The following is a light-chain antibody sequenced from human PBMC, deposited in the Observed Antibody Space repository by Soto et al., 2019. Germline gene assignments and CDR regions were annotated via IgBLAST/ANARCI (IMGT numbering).Light chain of an antibody. Sequence: EIVLTQSPATLSLSPVERATLSCRASQSVNTYLVWYQQKPGQAPRLLIYDASNRATGIPDRFSGSGSGTDFTLTISRLEPEDFAVYYCQQYGSSPRTFGQGTRLEI. CDR1: QSVNTY. J-gene: IGKJ5*01. CDR2: DAS. V-gene: IGKV3-20*01. CDR3: QQYGSSPRT.